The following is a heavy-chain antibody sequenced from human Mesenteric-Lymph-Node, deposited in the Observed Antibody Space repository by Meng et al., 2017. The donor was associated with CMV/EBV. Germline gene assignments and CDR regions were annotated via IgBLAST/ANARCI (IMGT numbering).Heavy chain of an antibody. CDR1: GFSFSRFG. Sequence: GESLKISCEVSGFSFSRFGMHWVRQAPGKGLEWVTYIQYDGNEKTYADSVKGRFTVSRDNSKNTLYLQMDSLRAEDTAVYYCIQSPGAFDIWGQGTMVTVSS. CDR3: IQSPGAFDI. CDR2: IQYDGNEK. V-gene: IGHV3-30*02. D-gene: IGHD4-11*01. J-gene: IGHJ3*02.